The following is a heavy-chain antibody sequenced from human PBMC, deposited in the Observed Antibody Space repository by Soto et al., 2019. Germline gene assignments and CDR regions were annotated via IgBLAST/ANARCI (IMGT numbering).Heavy chain of an antibody. CDR1: GGSFSGYY. Sequence: SETLSLTCAVYGGSFSGYYWSWIRQPPGKGLEWIGEINHSGSTNYNPSLKSRVTISVDTSKNQFSLNLSSVTAAVTAVYYCARAEYYDFWRGYYRPYYYGMDVWGQGTTVTVSS. CDR2: INHSGST. J-gene: IGHJ6*02. CDR3: ARAEYYDFWRGYYRPYYYGMDV. D-gene: IGHD3-3*01. V-gene: IGHV4-34*01.